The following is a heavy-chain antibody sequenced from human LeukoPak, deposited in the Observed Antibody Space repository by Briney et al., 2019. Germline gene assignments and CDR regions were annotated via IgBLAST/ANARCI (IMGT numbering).Heavy chain of an antibody. J-gene: IGHJ3*02. D-gene: IGHD1-26*01. CDR3: ARSYSGSYGAYAFDI. CDR1: GYTFTSYD. V-gene: IGHV1-8*03. Sequence: ASVKVSCKASGYTFTSYDINWVRQATGQGLEWMGWMNPNSGNTGYAQKFQGRVTITRNTSTSTAYMELSSLRSEDTAVYYCARSYSGSYGAYAFDIWGQGTMVTVSS. CDR2: MNPNSGNT.